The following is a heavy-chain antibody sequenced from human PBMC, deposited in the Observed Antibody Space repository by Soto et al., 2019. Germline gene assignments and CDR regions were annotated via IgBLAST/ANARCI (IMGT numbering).Heavy chain of an antibody. CDR2: ISCNSGSI. J-gene: IGHJ6*02. CDR1: GFTLAVYA. Sequence: XGFTLAVYAMRWVRHSPGKGLEWVSGISCNSGSIGYADSVKGRFTISRDNAKNSLYLQMNSLRAEDTALYYCAKDIKPDYYYGMDVWGQGTTVTVSS. V-gene: IGHV3-9*01. CDR3: AKDIKPDYYYGMDV.